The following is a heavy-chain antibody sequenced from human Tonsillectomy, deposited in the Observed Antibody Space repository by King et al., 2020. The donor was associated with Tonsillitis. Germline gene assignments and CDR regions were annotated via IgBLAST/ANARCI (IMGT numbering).Heavy chain of an antibody. CDR3: ARDPAPLYSYDFWSGYYSGYWYFDL. Sequence: QLVQSGAEVKKPGSSVKVSCKASGGTFSSYAISWVRQAPGQGLEWMGGIIPIFGTANYAQKFQGRVTITADESRSTAYMELCSLGSEGTAVYYCARDPAPLYSYDFWSGYYSGYWYFDLWGRGTLVTVSS. J-gene: IGHJ2*01. CDR2: IIPIFGTA. V-gene: IGHV1-69*12. D-gene: IGHD3-3*01. CDR1: GGTFSSYA.